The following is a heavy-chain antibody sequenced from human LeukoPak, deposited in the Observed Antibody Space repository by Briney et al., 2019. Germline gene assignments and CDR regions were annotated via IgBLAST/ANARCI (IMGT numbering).Heavy chain of an antibody. D-gene: IGHD7-27*01. CDR2: IYYSGST. V-gene: IGHV4-59*08. CDR1: GGSISSYY. Sequence: PSETLSLTCTVSGGSISSYYWSWIRQPPGKGLEWIGYIYYSGSTNYNPSLKSRVTISVDTSKNQFSLKLSSVTAADTAVYYCARGRGLTGCPNFDYWGQGTLVTVYS. J-gene: IGHJ4*02. CDR3: ARGRGLTGCPNFDY.